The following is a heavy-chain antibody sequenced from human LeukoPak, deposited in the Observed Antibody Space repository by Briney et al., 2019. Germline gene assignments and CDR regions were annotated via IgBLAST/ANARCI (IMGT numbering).Heavy chain of an antibody. J-gene: IGHJ4*02. Sequence: GGSLRLSCAASGFTFSSYEMNWVRQAPGKGLEWVSYISSSGSTIYYADSVKGRFTISRDNAKNSLYLQMNSLRAEDTAVYYCARAEWLQWGNVGYFDYWGQGTLVTVSS. D-gene: IGHD5-24*01. CDR3: ARAEWLQWGNVGYFDY. CDR2: ISSSGSTI. CDR1: GFTFSSYE. V-gene: IGHV3-48*03.